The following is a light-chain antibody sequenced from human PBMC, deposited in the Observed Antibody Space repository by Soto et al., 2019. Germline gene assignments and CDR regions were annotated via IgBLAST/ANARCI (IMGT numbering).Light chain of an antibody. V-gene: IGKV3-20*01. J-gene: IGKJ1*01. CDR1: QSVGGNY. CDR3: QQYGGAPWT. CDR2: GAS. Sequence: EIVLTQSPGTLSLSPGERAPPPCRAIQSVGGNYLAWFQQRPGQPPRLLISGASSRATGIPDRFSGSGSGTDFTLTISRLEPEDFAVYHCQQYGGAPWTFGQGTKVEIK.